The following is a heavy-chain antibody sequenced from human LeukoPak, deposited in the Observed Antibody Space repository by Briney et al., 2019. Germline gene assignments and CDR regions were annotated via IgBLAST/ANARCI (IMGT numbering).Heavy chain of an antibody. V-gene: IGHV1-69*13. CDR3: ARGDYDFWSGYYRT. Sequence: GASVKVSCKASGGTFSSYAISWVRQAPGQGLEWMGGIIPIFGTANYAQKFQGRVTITADESTSTAYMELSRLRSDDTAVYYCARGDYDFWSGYYRTWGQGTLVTVSS. D-gene: IGHD3-3*01. J-gene: IGHJ5*02. CDR1: GGTFSSYA. CDR2: IIPIFGTA.